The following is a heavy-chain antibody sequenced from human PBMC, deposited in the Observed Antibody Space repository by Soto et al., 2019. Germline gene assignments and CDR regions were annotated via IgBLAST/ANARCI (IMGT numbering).Heavy chain of an antibody. D-gene: IGHD3-9*01. J-gene: IGHJ4*02. V-gene: IGHV3-23*01. CDR1: GFTFSSYA. Sequence: PGGSLRLSCAASGFTFSSYAMSWVRQAPGKGLEWVSAISGSGGSTYYADSVKGRFTISRDNSKNTLYLQMNSLRAEDTAIYYFSKECGDARDWADYWTQGSLVIGSS. CDR3: SKECGDARDWADY. CDR2: ISGSGGST.